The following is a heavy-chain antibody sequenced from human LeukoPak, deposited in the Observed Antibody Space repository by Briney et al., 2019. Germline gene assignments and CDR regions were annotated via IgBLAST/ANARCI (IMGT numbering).Heavy chain of an antibody. J-gene: IGHJ5*02. CDR2: INHSGST. CDR1: GCTISSGDYY. CDR3: ARDGPISSGWYLRVSWFDP. D-gene: IGHD6-19*01. V-gene: IGHV4-39*06. Sequence: PSETLSLTCTVSGCTISSGDYYWSWIRQPPGKELESIGEINHSGSTNDNPSLKRLVTFSVDTSKNQFPLKLSLVADADTAVYYCARDGPISSGWYLRVSWFDPWGQGTLVTVSS.